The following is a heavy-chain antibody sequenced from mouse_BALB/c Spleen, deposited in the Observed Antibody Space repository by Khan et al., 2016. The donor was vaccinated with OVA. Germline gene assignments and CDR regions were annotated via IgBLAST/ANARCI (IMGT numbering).Heavy chain of an antibody. CDR2: IWSDGST. V-gene: IGHV2-6-1*01. CDR3: ARQPYYHYNIMDY. CDR1: GFSLTNYG. D-gene: IGHD2-10*01. J-gene: IGHJ4*01. Sequence: QVQLKESGPGLVAPSQSLSITCTISGFSLTNYGIHWVRQPPGRGLEWLVVIWSDGSTTYNSALKSRLTISKDNSKSQVVLKMNSLQNDDTAVYFCARQPYYHYNIMDYWGQGTSVTVSS.